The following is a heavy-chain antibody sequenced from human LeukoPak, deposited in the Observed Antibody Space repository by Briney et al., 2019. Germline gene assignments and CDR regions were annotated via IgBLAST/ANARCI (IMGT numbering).Heavy chain of an antibody. J-gene: IGHJ3*02. CDR2: ISCDGSNK. CDR1: GFTFSSYA. V-gene: IGHV3-30-3*01. Sequence: PGGSLRLSCAASGFTFSSYAMHWVRQAPGKGLEWVAVISCDGSNKYYADSVKGRFTISRDNSKNTLCLQMNSLRAEDTAVYYCARGGGPTDAFDIWGQGTMVTVSS. D-gene: IGHD6-25*01. CDR3: ARGGGPTDAFDI.